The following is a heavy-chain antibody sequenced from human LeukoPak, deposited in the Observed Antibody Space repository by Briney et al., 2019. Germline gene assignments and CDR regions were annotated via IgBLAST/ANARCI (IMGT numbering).Heavy chain of an antibody. CDR2: ISGSGGVT. D-gene: IGHD1-26*01. J-gene: IGHJ4*02. CDR3: ATRPIVGAPY. CDR1: GFTFSSYA. V-gene: IGHV3-23*01. Sequence: GGSLRLSCAASGFTFSSYAMNWVRQAPGKGLEWISGISGSGGVTYYADSVKGRFTISRDNSKNTLYVQMNSLRAEDTAVYYCATRPIVGAPYWGQGTLVTVSS.